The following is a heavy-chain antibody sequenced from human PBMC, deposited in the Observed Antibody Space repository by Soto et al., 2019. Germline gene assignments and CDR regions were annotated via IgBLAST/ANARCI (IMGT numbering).Heavy chain of an antibody. J-gene: IGHJ6*02. Sequence: NPGGSLRLSCAASGFTFSSYSMNWVRQAPGEGLEWVSSISSSSSYIYYADSVKGRFTISRDNAKNSLYLQMNSLRAEDTAVYYCARSAMIVEYGMDVWGQGTTVTVSS. V-gene: IGHV3-21*01. CDR3: ARSAMIVEYGMDV. CDR2: ISSSSSYI. CDR1: GFTFSSYS. D-gene: IGHD3-22*01.